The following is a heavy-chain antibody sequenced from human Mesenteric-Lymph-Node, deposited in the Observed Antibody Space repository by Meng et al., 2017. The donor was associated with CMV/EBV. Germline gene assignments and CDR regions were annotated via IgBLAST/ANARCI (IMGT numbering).Heavy chain of an antibody. V-gene: IGHV4-59*01. D-gene: IGHD3-9*01. Sequence: SETLSLTCNVSGGSISGYYWSWIRQPPRKGLEWIASVYYSGSTNYNPSLKSRVTMSVDTSKNQFSLQLRSVTAADTAVYYCARFTYYDLLADYHTRHFDYWGQGKLVTVSS. CDR1: GGSISGYY. J-gene: IGHJ4*02. CDR2: VYYSGST. CDR3: ARFTYYDLLADYHTRHFDY.